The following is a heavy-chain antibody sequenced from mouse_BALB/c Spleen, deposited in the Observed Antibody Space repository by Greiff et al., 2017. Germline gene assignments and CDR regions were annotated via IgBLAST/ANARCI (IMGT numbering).Heavy chain of an antibody. J-gene: IGHJ3*01. D-gene: IGHD1-1*01. Sequence: EVQLVESGGGLVKPGGSLKLSCAASGFTFSSYAMSWVRQTPEKRLEWVASISSGGSTYYPDSVMGRFTISRDNARNILYLQMSSVRSEDTAMYYCARDGYGSFAYWGQGTLVTVSA. CDR2: ISSGGST. V-gene: IGHV5-6-5*01. CDR1: GFTFSSYA. CDR3: ARDGYGSFAY.